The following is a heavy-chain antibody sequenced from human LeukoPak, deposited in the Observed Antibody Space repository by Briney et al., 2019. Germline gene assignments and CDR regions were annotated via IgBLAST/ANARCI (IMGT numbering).Heavy chain of an antibody. Sequence: PGGSLRLSCAASGFTFSSYAMSWVRQAPGKGLEWVSGISGSGGSTYYADSVKGRFTISRDNSKNTLYLQMNSLRAEDTAVYYCAKDQYSYGMGNFDYWGQGTLVTVSS. CDR2: ISGSGGST. J-gene: IGHJ4*02. D-gene: IGHD5-18*01. V-gene: IGHV3-23*01. CDR1: GFTFSSYA. CDR3: AKDQYSYGMGNFDY.